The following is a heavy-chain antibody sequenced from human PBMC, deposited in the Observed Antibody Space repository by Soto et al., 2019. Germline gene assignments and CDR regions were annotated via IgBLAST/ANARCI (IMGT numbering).Heavy chain of an antibody. CDR2: IQYSGGT. J-gene: IGHJ3*02. CDR1: GGSVGSGAYY. D-gene: IGHD3-10*02. V-gene: IGHV4-61*08. CDR3: ARHDYSDRTFDI. Sequence: PSETLSLTCTVSGGSVGSGAYYWSWIRQPPGNALEWIGYIQYSGGTNYNSSLKSRVTISVDRSRNQFSLKLTSVTAADTAFYYCARHDYSDRTFDIWGQGTMVTVSS.